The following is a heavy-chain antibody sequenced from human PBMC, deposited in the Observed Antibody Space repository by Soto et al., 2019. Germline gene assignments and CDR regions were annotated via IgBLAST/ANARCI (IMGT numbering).Heavy chain of an antibody. CDR2: IRPDGSET. J-gene: IGHJ4*02. V-gene: IGHV3-7*03. D-gene: IGHD4-4*01. CDR3: AGWGGHDYNY. CDR1: GFTFTDFY. Sequence: EVQLVQSGGGLVQPGGSLRLSCVGSGFTFTDFYMNWVRQAPGKGLEWVANIRPDGSETNYVESVKGRFTTSRDNAKNSLLLQMNSVRADDTAVYYCAGWGGHDYNYWGQGILVTVPS.